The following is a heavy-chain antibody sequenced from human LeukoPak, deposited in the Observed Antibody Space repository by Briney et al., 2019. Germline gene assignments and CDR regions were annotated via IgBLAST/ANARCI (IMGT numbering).Heavy chain of an antibody. D-gene: IGHD6-19*01. CDR3: AGYTSGWYSDC. V-gene: IGHV4-59*01. CDR2: ISYSGST. Sequence: PSETLSLTCTVSDGSITNYYWSWIRRPPGKGLEWIGYISYSGSTNYNPSLKSRVTISLDMSNNQFSLKLNSVTAADTAVYYCAGYTSGWYSDCWGQGTLVTVSS. J-gene: IGHJ4*02. CDR1: DGSITNYY.